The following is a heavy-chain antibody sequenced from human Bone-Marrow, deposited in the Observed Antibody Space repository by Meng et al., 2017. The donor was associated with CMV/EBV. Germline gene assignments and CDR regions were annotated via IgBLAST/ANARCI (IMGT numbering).Heavy chain of an antibody. V-gene: IGHV1-8*01. D-gene: IGHD7-27*01. CDR2: VNTNTGKT. CDR3: ARVVPGPNNRFDP. CDR1: GYTFTSYD. J-gene: IGHJ5*02. Sequence: GESLKISCKASGYTFTSYDVNWVRQAPGQGLEWMGWVNTNTGKTGYAQKFQDRLTISRDNSITTAYMKLSSLRSEDTAVYYCARVVPGPNNRFDPWGQGSLVTVSS.